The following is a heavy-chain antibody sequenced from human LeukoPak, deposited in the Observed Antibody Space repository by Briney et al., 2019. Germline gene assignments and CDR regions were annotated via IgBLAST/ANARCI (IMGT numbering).Heavy chain of an antibody. D-gene: IGHD3-10*01. CDR1: GGSLSSYY. J-gene: IGHJ4*02. V-gene: IGHV4-59*01. Sequence: SETLSLTCTVSGGSLSSYYWTWIRQPPGKGLEWIGFIYYSGSTNYNPSLKSRVTISIDTSKNQFSLKLRSVTAADTAVYYCARTPYYYGSGSYFDYWGQGTLVTVSS. CDR2: IYYSGST. CDR3: ARTPYYYGSGSYFDY.